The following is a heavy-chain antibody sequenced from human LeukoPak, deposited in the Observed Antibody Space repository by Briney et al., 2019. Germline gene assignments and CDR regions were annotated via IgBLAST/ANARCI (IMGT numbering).Heavy chain of an antibody. CDR1: GGSISSYY. J-gene: IGHJ3*02. V-gene: IGHV4-59*12. Sequence: SETLSLTCTVSGGSISSYYWSWIRQPPGKGLEWIGYIYYSGSTNYNPSLKSRVTISVDTSKNQLSLKLSSVTAADTAVYYCARDGRTTVTNVGRAFDIWGQGTMVTVSS. CDR2: IYYSGST. D-gene: IGHD4-17*01. CDR3: ARDGRTTVTNVGRAFDI.